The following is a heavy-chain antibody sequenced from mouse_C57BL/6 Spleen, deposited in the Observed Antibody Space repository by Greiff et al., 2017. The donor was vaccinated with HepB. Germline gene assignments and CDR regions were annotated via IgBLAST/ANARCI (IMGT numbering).Heavy chain of an antibody. CDR2: ISYSGST. V-gene: IGHV3-1*01. J-gene: IGHJ4*01. CDR3: ARVGTGWAMDY. CDR1: GYSITSGYD. D-gene: IGHD4-1*01. Sequence: EVQGVESGPGMVKPSQSLSLTCTVTGYSITSGYDWHWIRHFPGNKLEWMGYISYSGSTNYNPSLKSRISITHDTSKNHFFLKLNSVTTEDTATYYCARVGTGWAMDYWGQGTSVTVSS.